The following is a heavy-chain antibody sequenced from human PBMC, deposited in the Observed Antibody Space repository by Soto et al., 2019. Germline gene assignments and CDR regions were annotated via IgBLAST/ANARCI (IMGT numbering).Heavy chain of an antibody. D-gene: IGHD3-3*01. CDR2: IIPIFGTA. J-gene: IGHJ5*02. CDR3: ARDLKMYDFWSGHGWFHP. Sequence: QVQLVQSGAEVKKPGSSVKVSCKASGGTFSSDAISWVRQAPGQGLEWMGGIIPIFGTATYAQQFQGRVAITADESTSTAYMELSSLRSEDTAVYYCARDLKMYDFWSGHGWFHPWGQGTLVTVSS. V-gene: IGHV1-69*01. CDR1: GGTFSSDA.